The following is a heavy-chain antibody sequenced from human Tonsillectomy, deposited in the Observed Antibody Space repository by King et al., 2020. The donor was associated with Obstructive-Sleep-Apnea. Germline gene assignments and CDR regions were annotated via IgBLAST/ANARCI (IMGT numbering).Heavy chain of an antibody. CDR3: AKDATGYSSSWPNWFDP. J-gene: IGHJ5*02. Sequence: VQLVESGGGLVQPGRSLRLSCAASGFTFDDYAMHWVRQAPGKGLEWGSGISCNSGSIGYAGSVKCRFTISRDNAKNSLYLQMNSLRAEDTALYYCAKDATGYSSSWPNWFDPWGQGTLVTVSS. V-gene: IGHV3-9*01. CDR2: ISCNSGSI. CDR1: GFTFDDYA. D-gene: IGHD6-13*01.